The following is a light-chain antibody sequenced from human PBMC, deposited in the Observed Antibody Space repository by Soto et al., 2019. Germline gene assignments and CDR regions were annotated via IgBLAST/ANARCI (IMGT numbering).Light chain of an antibody. J-gene: IGKJ2*02. CDR1: QSVCSTY. CDR3: QQYGSSPRT. Sequence: EIVLTQSPGTLSLSPGESATLSCRASQSVCSTYLAWYQQKPGQAPRLLIYDLSRRTTGIPDRFSASGSGTDFTLTISRLEPEDFAVYYCQQYGSSPRTFGQGTKLEI. V-gene: IGKV3-20*01. CDR2: DLS.